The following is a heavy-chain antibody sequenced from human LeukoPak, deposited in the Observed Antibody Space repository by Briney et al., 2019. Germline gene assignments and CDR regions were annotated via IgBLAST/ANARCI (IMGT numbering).Heavy chain of an antibody. V-gene: IGHV1-2*02. D-gene: IGHD3-16*01. CDR3: ARDSRAIRGSWNY. CDR2: INPNSGGT. J-gene: IGHJ4*02. Sequence: ASVKVSCKASGYTFTGYYMHWVRQAPGQGLEWMGWINPNSGGTNYAQKSQGRVTMTRDTSISTAYMELSRLRSDDTAVYYCARDSRAIRGSWNYWGQGTLVTVSS. CDR1: GYTFTGYY.